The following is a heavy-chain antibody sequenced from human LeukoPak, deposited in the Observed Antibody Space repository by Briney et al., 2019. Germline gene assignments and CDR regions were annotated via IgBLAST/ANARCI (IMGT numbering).Heavy chain of an antibody. V-gene: IGHV4-4*07. Sequence: SETLSLTCTVSGGSISSYYWSWIRQPAGKGLEWIGRIYPSGSTKYNPSLKSRVTMSVDTSKNQFSLKLSSVTAADTAVYYCARDSTYYDFWSGFVDYWGQGTRVSVSS. J-gene: IGHJ4*02. D-gene: IGHD3-3*01. CDR2: IYPSGST. CDR1: GGSISSYY. CDR3: ARDSTYYDFWSGFVDY.